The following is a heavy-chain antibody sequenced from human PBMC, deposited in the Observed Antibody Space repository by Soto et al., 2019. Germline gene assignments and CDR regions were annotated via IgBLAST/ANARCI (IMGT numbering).Heavy chain of an antibody. V-gene: IGHV4-59*01. CDR2: IYYSGST. J-gene: IGHJ6*03. Sequence: SETLSLTCTVSGGSISSYYWSWIRQPPGKGLEWIGYIYYSGSTNYNPSLKSRVTISVDTSKNQFSLKLSSVTAADTAVYYCARWGVPAAIQNIYYYYYYMDVWGKGTTVTVSS. D-gene: IGHD2-2*01. CDR3: ARWGVPAAIQNIYYYYYYMDV. CDR1: GGSISSYY.